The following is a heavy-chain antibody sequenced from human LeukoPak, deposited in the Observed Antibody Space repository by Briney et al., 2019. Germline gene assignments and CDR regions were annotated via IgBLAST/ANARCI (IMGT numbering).Heavy chain of an antibody. V-gene: IGHV3-9*01. D-gene: IGHD3-22*01. CDR1: GFTFDDYA. J-gene: IGHJ4*02. CDR2: ISWNSGSI. CDR3: ARASSGFVFDY. Sequence: PGRSLRLSCAASGFTFDDYAMHWVRQAPGKGLEWVSGISWNSGSIGYADSVKGRFTISRDNAKNSLYLQMNSLRAEDTAVYYCARASSGFVFDYWGQGTLVTVSS.